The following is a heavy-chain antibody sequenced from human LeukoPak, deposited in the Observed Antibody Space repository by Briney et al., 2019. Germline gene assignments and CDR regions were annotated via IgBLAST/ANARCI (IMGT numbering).Heavy chain of an antibody. V-gene: IGHV3-30*02. J-gene: IGHJ4*02. CDR2: IRYDGTSK. CDR1: GFTLGSYA. CDR3: VKGRYNWNYGGVFDY. Sequence: GGSLRLSCGASGFTLGSYAMHWVRQAPGKGLEWVAFIRYDGTSKYYGDSVKGRFTISRDNSKNTLYLQMNSLRAEDTAVYYCVKGRYNWNYGGVFDYWGQGTLVIVSS. D-gene: IGHD1-7*01.